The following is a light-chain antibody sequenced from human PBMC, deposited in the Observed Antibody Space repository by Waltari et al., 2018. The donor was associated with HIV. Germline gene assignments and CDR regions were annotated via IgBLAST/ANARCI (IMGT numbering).Light chain of an antibody. J-gene: IGKJ4*01. Sequence: DIQMTQSPSSLSASVGDRVTITCRASQNINTYLNWYQQQPGKAPSLLIYAADRLQSGVPSRFSGSGSGTEFTLTVRTLQPEEFATYYCQQTYSTLALAFGGGTKVDMK. V-gene: IGKV1-39*01. CDR3: QQTYSTLALA. CDR2: AAD. CDR1: QNINTY.